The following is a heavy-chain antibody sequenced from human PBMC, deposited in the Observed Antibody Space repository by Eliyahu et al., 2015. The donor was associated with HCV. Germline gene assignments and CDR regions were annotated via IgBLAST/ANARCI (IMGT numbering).Heavy chain of an antibody. D-gene: IGHD2-15*01. CDR3: AKVAVVAVAATLDY. CDR1: GFXFSSYA. CDR2: ISGSGGST. Sequence: EVQLLESGGGLVQPGGSLRLPCAASGFXFSSYAMSWVRQAPGKGLEWVSAISGSGGSTYYADSVKGRFTISRDNSKNTLYLQMNSLRAEDTAVYYCAKVAVVAVAATLDYWGQGTLVTVSS. V-gene: IGHV3-23*01. J-gene: IGHJ4*02.